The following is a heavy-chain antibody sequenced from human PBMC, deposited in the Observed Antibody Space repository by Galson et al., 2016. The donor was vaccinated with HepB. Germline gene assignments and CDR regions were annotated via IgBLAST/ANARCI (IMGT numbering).Heavy chain of an antibody. Sequence: SVKVSCKASGGTFSRYTICWVRQAPGQGLEWMGGIIPIFGTANYAQKFQGRVTITADESTSTVYMELSSLRSDDTAVYYCARYRWPSYYFDDWAQGTLVTVSS. CDR1: GGTFSRYT. V-gene: IGHV1-69*13. D-gene: IGHD2-8*02. CDR2: IIPIFGTA. CDR3: ARYRWPSYYFDD. J-gene: IGHJ4*02.